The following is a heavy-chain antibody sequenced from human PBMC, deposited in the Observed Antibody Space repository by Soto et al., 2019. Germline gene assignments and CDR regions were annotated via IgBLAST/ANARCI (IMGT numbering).Heavy chain of an antibody. CDR1: GGSFSGYY. CDR2: INHSGST. Sequence: PSETLSLTCAVYGGSFSGYYWSWIRQPPGKGLEWIGEINHSGSTNYNPSLKSRVTISVDTSKNQFSLKLSSVTAADTAVYYCARVRESRFGAAAGTSWFDPWGQGTLVTVSS. J-gene: IGHJ5*02. D-gene: IGHD6-13*01. V-gene: IGHV4-34*01. CDR3: ARVRESRFGAAAGTSWFDP.